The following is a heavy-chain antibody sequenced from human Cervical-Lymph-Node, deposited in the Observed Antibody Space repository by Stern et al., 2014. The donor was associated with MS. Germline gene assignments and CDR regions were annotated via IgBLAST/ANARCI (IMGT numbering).Heavy chain of an antibody. D-gene: IGHD5-12*01. J-gene: IGHJ4*02. CDR2: INGDGSGT. Sequence: EVQLVESGGGLVQPGGSLRLSCAASGFTFSNYWIHWVRQVPGKGLVWVARINGDGSGTTYADSVKGRFTISRDNAKNTVYLEMNSLRADDTAMYYCTRDQSLWSVVANWGQGTLVTVSS. CDR3: TRDQSLWSVVAN. V-gene: IGHV3-74*03. CDR1: GFTFSNYW.